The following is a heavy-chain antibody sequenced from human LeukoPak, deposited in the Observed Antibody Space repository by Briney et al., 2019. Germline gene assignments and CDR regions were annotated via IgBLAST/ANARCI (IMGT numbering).Heavy chain of an antibody. CDR2: ISSNGGST. V-gene: IGHV3-64*01. Sequence: QSGGSLRLSCAASGFTFSSYAMHWVRQAPGKGLEYVSAISSNGGSTYYANSVKGRFTISRDNSKNTLYLQMGSLRAEDMAVYYCARDPLDISRWANAFDIWGQGTTVIVSS. CDR1: GFTFSSYA. CDR3: ARDPLDISRWANAFDI. J-gene: IGHJ3*02. D-gene: IGHD5-12*01.